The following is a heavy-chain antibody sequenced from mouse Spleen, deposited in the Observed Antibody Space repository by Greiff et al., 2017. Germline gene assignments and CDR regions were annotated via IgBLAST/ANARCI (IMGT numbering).Heavy chain of an antibody. V-gene: IGHV5-9-4*01. D-gene: IGHD1-1*02. J-gene: IGHJ4*01. Sequence: EVKLVESGGGLVKPGGSLKLSCAASGFTFSSYAMSWVRQSPEKRLEWVAEISSGGSYTYYPDTATGRFTISRDNAKNTLYLEMSSLRSEDTAMYYCAREDGASAMDYWGQGTSVTVSS. CDR2: ISSGGSYT. CDR3: AREDGASAMDY. CDR1: GFTFSSYA.